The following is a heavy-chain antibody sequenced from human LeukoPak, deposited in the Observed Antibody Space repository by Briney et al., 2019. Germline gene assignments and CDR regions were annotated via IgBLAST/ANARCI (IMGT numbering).Heavy chain of an antibody. V-gene: IGHV4-4*02. Sequence: SETLSLTCAVSGDSITSTHWCRWVRPPPREVQEWTGQNYKSGTTNYTPSLKSRVTISVDKSKNQFSLKVTSVTAADTAVYYSAREYDVRGYFASWAQGTVVTVSS. D-gene: IGHD1-26*01. CDR1: GDSITSTHW. CDR3: AREYDVRGYFAS. CDR2: NYKSGTT. J-gene: IGHJ4*02.